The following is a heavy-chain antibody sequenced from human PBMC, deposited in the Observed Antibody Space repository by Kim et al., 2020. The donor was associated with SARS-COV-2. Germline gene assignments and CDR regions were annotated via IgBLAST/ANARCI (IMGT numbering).Heavy chain of an antibody. J-gene: IGHJ4*02. D-gene: IGHD2-15*01. CDR1: GGSISSYY. CDR2: IYYSGST. Sequence: SETLSLTCTVSGGSISSYYWSWIRQPPGKGLEWIGYIYYSGSTNYNPSLKSRVTISVDTSKNQFSLKLSSVTAADTAVYYCARDSGNAWITSPFDYWGQGTLVTVSS. V-gene: IGHV4-59*01. CDR3: ARDSGNAWITSPFDY.